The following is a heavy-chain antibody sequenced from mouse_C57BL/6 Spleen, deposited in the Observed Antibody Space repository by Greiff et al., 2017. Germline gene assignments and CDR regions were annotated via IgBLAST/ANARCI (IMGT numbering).Heavy chain of an antibody. CDR3: ARDYYGTLYYFDY. D-gene: IGHD1-1*01. CDR2: LSDGGSYT. J-gene: IGHJ2*01. V-gene: IGHV5-4*01. CDR1: GFTFSSYA. Sequence: EVKLMESGGGLVKPGGSLQLSCAASGFTFSSYAMSWVRQTLEKRLEWVATLSDGGSYTYNPDNVKGRFTISRDNAKNNLYLQMSHLKSEDNAMYYCARDYYGTLYYFDYWGQGTPRTVSS.